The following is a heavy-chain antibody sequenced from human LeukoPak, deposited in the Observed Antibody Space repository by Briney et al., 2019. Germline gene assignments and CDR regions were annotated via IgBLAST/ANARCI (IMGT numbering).Heavy chain of an antibody. J-gene: IGHJ6*03. Sequence: GGSLRLSCAVSGFTFTNYWMSWARQSPGKGLEWVANIYLDGSRAYYVDSVKGRFTISRDNAKNSLLLQMNSLSAEDTAVYYCGRAGPVTKDHFMDVWGKGTTVTVSS. CDR1: GFTFTNYW. V-gene: IGHV3-7*01. D-gene: IGHD2-2*01. CDR3: GRAGPVTKDHFMDV. CDR2: IYLDGSRA.